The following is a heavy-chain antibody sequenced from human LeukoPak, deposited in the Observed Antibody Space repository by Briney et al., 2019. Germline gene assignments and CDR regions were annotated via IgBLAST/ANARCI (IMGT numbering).Heavy chain of an antibody. D-gene: IGHD2/OR15-2a*01. CDR2: ISSGSGADT. Sequence: SGGSLRLSCAASGFTFSSYAMTWVRQAPGKGLEWVSVISSGSGADTYYTDSVKGRFTISRDNSENTLCLQMNSLRVEDTAVYFCANYRRGPTYFYFESWGQGTLVTVSS. J-gene: IGHJ4*02. V-gene: IGHV3-23*01. CDR3: ANYRRGPTYFYFES. CDR1: GFTFSSYA.